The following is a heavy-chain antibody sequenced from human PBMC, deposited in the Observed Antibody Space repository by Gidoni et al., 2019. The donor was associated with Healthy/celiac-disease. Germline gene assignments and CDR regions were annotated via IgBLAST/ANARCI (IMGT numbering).Heavy chain of an antibody. CDR2: ISYDGSNK. D-gene: IGHD3-10*01. CDR1: GFTFSSYA. Sequence: QVQLVESGGGVVQPGRSLRLSCAASGFTFSSYAMHWVRQAPGKGLEWVAVISYDGSNKYYADSVKGRFTISRDNSKNTLYLQMNSLRAEDTAVYYCASADGSGRQHFDYWGQGTLVTVSS. J-gene: IGHJ4*02. CDR3: ASADGSGRQHFDY. V-gene: IGHV3-30*04.